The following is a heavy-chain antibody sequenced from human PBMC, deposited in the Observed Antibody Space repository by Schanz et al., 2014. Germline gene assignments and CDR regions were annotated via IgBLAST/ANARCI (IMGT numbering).Heavy chain of an antibody. CDR3: ARGIITMVRGGDVGAFDM. J-gene: IGHJ3*02. CDR1: GVTFSSYA. CDR2: ISYDGSSK. D-gene: IGHD3-10*01. V-gene: IGHV3-33*08. Sequence: VQLVESGGGFVQPGGSLRLSCVASGVTFSSYAMSWVRQAPGKGLEWVALISYDGSSKNHADSVQGRFTISRDNSKNALYLQMDSLRAEDTAVYYCARGIITMVRGGDVGAFDMWGQGTMVTVSS.